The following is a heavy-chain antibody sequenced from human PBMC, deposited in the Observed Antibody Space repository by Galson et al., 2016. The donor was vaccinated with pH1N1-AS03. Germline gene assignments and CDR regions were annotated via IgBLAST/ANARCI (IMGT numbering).Heavy chain of an antibody. Sequence: ETLSLTCTVSGGSISSYYWTWIRQPPGKGLEWIGPIYYSGGTNYNPSLKSRVTISVDTSKNQFSLKLSSVNAADTAVYYCSRFRSSWTFYYGLDVWGQGTTVTVSS. V-gene: IGHV4-59*01. CDR3: SRFRSSWTFYYGLDV. CDR1: GGSISSYY. D-gene: IGHD6-13*01. J-gene: IGHJ6*02. CDR2: IYYSGGT.